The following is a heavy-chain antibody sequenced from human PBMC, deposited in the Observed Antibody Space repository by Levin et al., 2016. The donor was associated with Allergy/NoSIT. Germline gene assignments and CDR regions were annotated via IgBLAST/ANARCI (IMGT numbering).Heavy chain of an antibody. V-gene: IGHV1-18*04. J-gene: IGHJ4*02. CDR2: ISAYNGNT. Sequence: ASVKVSCKASGYTFTSYGISWVRQAPGQGLEWMGWISAYNGNTNYAQKLQGRVTMTTDTSTSTAYMELRSLRSDDTAVYYCARDVWNIVVVVPPGSPPRFDYWGQGTLVTVSS. CDR1: GYTFTSYG. D-gene: IGHD2-15*01. CDR3: ARDVWNIVVVVPPGSPPRFDY.